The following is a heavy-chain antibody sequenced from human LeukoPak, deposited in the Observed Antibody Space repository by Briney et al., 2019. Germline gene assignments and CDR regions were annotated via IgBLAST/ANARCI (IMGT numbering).Heavy chain of an antibody. CDR1: GYSFTSYD. V-gene: IGHV1-8*01. J-gene: IGHJ5*02. D-gene: IGHD6-19*01. CDR2: MNPNSGNT. CDR3: AKTSGYSSGPNWFDP. Sequence: GASVKVSCKASGYSFTSYDINWVRQATGQGLEWMGWMNPNSGNTGYAQKFQGRVTMTRDTSISTAYMELSSLTSEDTAVYYCAKTSGYSSGPNWFDPWGQGTLVT.